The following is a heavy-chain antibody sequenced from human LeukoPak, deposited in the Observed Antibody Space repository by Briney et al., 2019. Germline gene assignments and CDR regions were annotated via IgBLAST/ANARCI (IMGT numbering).Heavy chain of an antibody. CDR3: ARGFRWLQFLGY. CDR1: GYTFTSYY. V-gene: IGHV1-46*01. Sequence: WASVKVSCKASGYTFTSYYMHWERQAPGQGLEWMGVVNPSVGSTSYAQKFQGRVTMTRDTSTSTVYMELSSLRSEDTAVYYCARGFRWLQFLGYWGQGTLVTVSS. J-gene: IGHJ4*02. CDR2: VNPSVGST. D-gene: IGHD5-24*01.